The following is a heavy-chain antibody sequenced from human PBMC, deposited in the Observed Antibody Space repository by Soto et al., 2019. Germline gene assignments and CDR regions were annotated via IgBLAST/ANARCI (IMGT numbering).Heavy chain of an antibody. V-gene: IGHV4-34*01. CDR2: INHSGST. Sequence: SETLSLTCAVYGGSFSGYYWSWIRQPPGKGLEWIGEINHSGSTNYNPSLKSRVTISVDTSKNQFSLKLSSVTAADTAVYYCARRRGPGRYSYGSDYYYYGMDVWGQGTTVTGSS. D-gene: IGHD5-18*01. CDR3: ARRRGPGRYSYGSDYYYYGMDV. CDR1: GGSFSGYY. J-gene: IGHJ6*02.